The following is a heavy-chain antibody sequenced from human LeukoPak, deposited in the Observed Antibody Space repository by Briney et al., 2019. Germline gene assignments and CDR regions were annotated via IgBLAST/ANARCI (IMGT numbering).Heavy chain of an antibody. CDR2: INSDGSST. D-gene: IGHD2-15*01. CDR3: ARDFCSGGSCYSVADY. V-gene: IGHV3-74*01. Sequence: GGSLRLSCAASGFTFSSYAMSWVRQAPGKGLVWVSRINSDGSSTSYADSVKGRFTISRDNAKNTLYLQMNSLRAEDTAVYYCARDFCSGGSCYSVADYWGQGTLVTVSS. J-gene: IGHJ4*02. CDR1: GFTFSSYA.